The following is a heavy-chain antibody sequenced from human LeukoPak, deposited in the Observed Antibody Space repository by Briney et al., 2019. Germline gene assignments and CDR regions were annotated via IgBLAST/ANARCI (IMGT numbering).Heavy chain of an antibody. CDR2: IDGDDDK. CDR1: GFSLRTSGMC. D-gene: IGHD6-6*01. CDR3: ARIGSSSSDYYYYMDV. J-gene: IGHJ6*03. V-gene: IGHV2-70*01. Sequence: SGPTLVKPTQTLTLNYTFSGFSLRTSGMCVSWIRQPPGKALEWLPLIDGDDDKYYSTSLKTRLTISTDTSKNQVVLTMTNMDPVDTATYYCARIGSSSSDYYYYMDVWGKGTTVTVSS.